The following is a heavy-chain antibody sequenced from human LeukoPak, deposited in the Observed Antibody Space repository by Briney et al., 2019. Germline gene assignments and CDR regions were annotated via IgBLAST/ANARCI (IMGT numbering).Heavy chain of an antibody. CDR3: ARRGLGTTQRYFEY. V-gene: IGHV1-18*01. J-gene: IGHJ4*02. Sequence: GASEKVSCKASGYTFTDYDITWVRQAAGHGLEWMGWISAYNGHTNYAQKLQGRITVTTDTSTSTSYIELRRLRSDDTAVYYCARRGLGTTQRYFEYWGQGTLVIVSS. CDR2: ISAYNGHT. D-gene: IGHD1-7*01. CDR1: GYTFTDYD.